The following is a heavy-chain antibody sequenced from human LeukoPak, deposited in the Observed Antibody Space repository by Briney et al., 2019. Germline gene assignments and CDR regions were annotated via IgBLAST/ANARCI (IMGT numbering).Heavy chain of an antibody. J-gene: IGHJ5*02. CDR2: INPNSGGT. D-gene: IGHD6-6*01. Sequence: ASVKVSCKSSGYTFTGYYMHWVRPAPGQGLEWMGWINPNSGGTNYAQKFQGRVTMTRDTSISTAYMELSRLRSDDTAVYYCARARPASIAARIWFDPWGQGTLVTVSS. CDR3: ARARPASIAARIWFDP. CDR1: GYTFTGYY. V-gene: IGHV1-2*02.